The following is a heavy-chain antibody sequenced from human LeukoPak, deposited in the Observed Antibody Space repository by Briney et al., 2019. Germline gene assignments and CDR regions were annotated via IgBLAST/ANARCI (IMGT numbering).Heavy chain of an antibody. J-gene: IGHJ4*02. CDR2: ISSSSSYI. CDR1: GFTFSSYS. V-gene: IGHV3-21*01. D-gene: IGHD3-22*01. CDR3: ASEAQSAYDYRPLVDY. Sequence: GGSLRLSCAASGFTFSSYSMNWVRQAPGKGLEWVSSISSSSSYIYYADSVKGRFTISRDNAKNSLYLQMNSLRAEDTAVYYCASEAQSAYDYRPLVDYWGQGTLVTVSS.